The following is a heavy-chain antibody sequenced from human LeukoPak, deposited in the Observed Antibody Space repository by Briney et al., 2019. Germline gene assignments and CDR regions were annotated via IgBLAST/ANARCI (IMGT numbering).Heavy chain of an antibody. CDR1: GFTFSSYA. CDR2: ISGSGGST. CDR3: ARTLGGAAMVSLFDY. Sequence: GGSLRLSCAASGFTFSSYAMSWVRQAPGKGLEWVSAISGSGGSTYYADSVKGRFTISRDNSKNTLYLQMNSLRAEDTAVYYCARTLGGAAMVSLFDYWGQGTLVTVSS. J-gene: IGHJ4*02. D-gene: IGHD5-18*01. V-gene: IGHV3-23*01.